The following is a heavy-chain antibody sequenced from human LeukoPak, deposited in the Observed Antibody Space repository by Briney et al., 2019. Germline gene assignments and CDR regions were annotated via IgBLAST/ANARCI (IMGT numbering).Heavy chain of an antibody. V-gene: IGHV3-23*01. Sequence: PGGSLRLSCAASGFIFSSSGMSGLRQAPGKGLEGFSTLSDNGGSTYYPDPVKGRFTISRDNSKNTLYLQMHRLRAEDTAVYYCVRDGYSSSWPKDWGQGTLVTVSS. J-gene: IGHJ4*02. CDR1: GFIFSSSG. CDR2: LSDNGGST. D-gene: IGHD6-13*01. CDR3: VRDGYSSSWPKD.